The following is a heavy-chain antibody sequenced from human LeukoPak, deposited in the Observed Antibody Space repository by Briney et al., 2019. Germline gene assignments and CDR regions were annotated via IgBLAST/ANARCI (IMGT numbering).Heavy chain of an antibody. CDR3: ARSSGWYFDY. CDR1: GGSISSYY. Sequence: SETLPLTCTVSGGSISSYYWSWIRQPPGKGLEWIGYIYYSGSTNYNPSLKSRVTISVDTSKNQFSLKLSSVTAADTAVYYCARSSGWYFDYWGQGTPVTVSS. CDR2: IYYSGST. D-gene: IGHD6-19*01. V-gene: IGHV4-59*01. J-gene: IGHJ4*02.